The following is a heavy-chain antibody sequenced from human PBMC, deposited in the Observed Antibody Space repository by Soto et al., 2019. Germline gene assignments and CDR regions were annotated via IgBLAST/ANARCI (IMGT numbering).Heavy chain of an antibody. CDR3: AKDQGGGGSSSDY. V-gene: IGHV3-33*06. J-gene: IGHJ4*02. Sequence: QVQLVESGGGVVQPGRSLRLSCAASGFIFSSYGMYWVRQAPGKGLEWVAVIWYDGSNKYYADSVKGRFTISRDNSKNTLYLQMNSLRAEDTAVYYCAKDQGGGGSSSDYWGQGTLVTVSS. CDR1: GFIFSSYG. CDR2: IWYDGSNK. D-gene: IGHD3-16*01.